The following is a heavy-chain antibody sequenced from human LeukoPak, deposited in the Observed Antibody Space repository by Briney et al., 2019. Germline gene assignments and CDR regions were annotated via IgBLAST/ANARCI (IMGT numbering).Heavy chain of an antibody. V-gene: IGHV1-8*03. CDR2: MNPNSGNT. CDR1: GYTFTSYD. J-gene: IGHJ4*02. CDR3: ARGRPERWELIYYFDY. Sequence: ASVKVSCKASGYTFTSYDINWVRQATGQGLEWMGWMNPNSGNTDYAQKFQGRSTITRNTSIRTAYMELSSLRSEDTAVYYCARGRPERWELIYYFDYWGQGTLVTVSS. D-gene: IGHD1-26*01.